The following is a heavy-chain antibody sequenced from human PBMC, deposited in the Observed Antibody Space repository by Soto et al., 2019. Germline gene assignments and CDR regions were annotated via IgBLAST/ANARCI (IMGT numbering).Heavy chain of an antibody. CDR2: INPSGDSR. V-gene: IGHV1-46*01. CDR3: ARGGCSSTSCFITNYYYYGMDV. J-gene: IGHJ6*02. CDR1: GFSFSDYF. D-gene: IGHD2-2*01. Sequence: ASVKVSCKASGFSFSDYFMHWVRQAPGQGLEWMGIINPSGDSRNYAQKFQGRVTITRDTSTSTVYMDLSSLRYEDTAVYYCARGGCSSTSCFITNYYYYGMDVWGQGTTVTVSS.